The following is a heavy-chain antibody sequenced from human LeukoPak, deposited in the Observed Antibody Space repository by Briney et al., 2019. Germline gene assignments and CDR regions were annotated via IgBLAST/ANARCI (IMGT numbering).Heavy chain of an antibody. J-gene: IGHJ4*02. CDR1: GFTFSSYP. CDR2: ISYDGNNK. D-gene: IGHD3-16*01. Sequence: GRSLRLSCAASGFTFSSYPMHWVRQAPGKGLEWVAVISYDGNNKYYADSVKGRFTISRDNSRNTLYLQMNSLRAEDTAVYYCARALGDYVWGSNPSAGYWGQGTLVTVSS. V-gene: IGHV3-30-3*01. CDR3: ARALGDYVWGSNPSAGY.